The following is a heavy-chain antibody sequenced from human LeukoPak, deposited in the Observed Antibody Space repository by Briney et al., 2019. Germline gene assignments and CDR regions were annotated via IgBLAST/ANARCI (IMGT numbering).Heavy chain of an antibody. J-gene: IGHJ4*02. CDR2: INPNGGGT. V-gene: IGHV1-2*06. CDR1: GYTFTGYY. D-gene: IGHD3-3*01. Sequence: VASVKVSCKASGYTFTGYYIHWVRQAPGQGLEWMGRINPNGGGTNYAQKFQGRVTMTSDTSISTAYMELSRLRSDDTAVYYCARERKITIFGVACDYWGQGTLVTVSS. CDR3: ARERKITIFGVACDY.